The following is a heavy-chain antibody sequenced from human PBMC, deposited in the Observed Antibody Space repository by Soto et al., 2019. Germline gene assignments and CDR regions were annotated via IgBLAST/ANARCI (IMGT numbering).Heavy chain of an antibody. J-gene: IGHJ6*02. CDR1: GFTFSSYA. CDR3: AKDYDFWSGYYTNLYYYYGMDV. V-gene: IGHV3-23*01. CDR2: ISGSGGST. D-gene: IGHD3-3*01. Sequence: PGGSLRLSCAASGFTFSSYAMSWVRQAPGKGLEWVSAISGSGGSTYYADSVKGRFTISRDNSKTTLYLQMNSLRAEDTAVYYCAKDYDFWSGYYTNLYYYYGMDVWGQGATVTVSS.